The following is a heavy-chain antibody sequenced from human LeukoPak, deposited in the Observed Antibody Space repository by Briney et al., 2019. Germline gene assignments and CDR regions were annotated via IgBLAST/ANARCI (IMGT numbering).Heavy chain of an antibody. CDR2: IIASSGAT. CDR1: GFTFSSYS. D-gene: IGHD5-12*01. J-gene: IGHJ4*01. V-gene: IGHV3-23*01. Sequence: GGSLRLSCAASGFTFSSYSMNWVRQAPGKGLEWVSIIIASSGATVYADSVKGRFTISRDISKNTLYLQMNNLRVEDTAVYYCVKGAYDYIEVAYFDFWGQGILVTVSS. CDR3: VKGAYDYIEVAYFDF.